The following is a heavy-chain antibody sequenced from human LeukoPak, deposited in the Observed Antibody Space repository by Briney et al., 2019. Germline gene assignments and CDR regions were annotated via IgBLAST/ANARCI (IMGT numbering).Heavy chain of an antibody. D-gene: IGHD3-22*01. CDR3: ARVLHKRNYDSSDYYGS. V-gene: IGHV3-48*01. J-gene: IGHJ5*02. CDR1: GFTVSSNY. Sequence: PGGSLRLSCAASGFTVSSNYMSWVRQAPGKGLEWVSSISSSSSTIYYADSVKGRFTISRDNAKNSLYLQLNSLRAEDTAVYYCARVLHKRNYDSSDYYGSWGQGTLVTVSS. CDR2: ISSSSSTI.